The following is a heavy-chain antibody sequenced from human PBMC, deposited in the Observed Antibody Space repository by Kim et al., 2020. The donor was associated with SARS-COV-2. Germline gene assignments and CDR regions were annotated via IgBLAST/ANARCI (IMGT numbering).Heavy chain of an antibody. J-gene: IGHJ4*02. CDR2: IGRGAST. CDR1: GFDFNIYG. CDR3: AKGSTGMHQERYFDY. D-gene: IGHD1-1*01. V-gene: IGHV3-23*01. Sequence: GGSLRLSCVASGFDFNIYGMSWVRQAPGKGLEWVSAIGRGASTYHSDSVKGRFTISRDNSKNTVYLQMNSLKADDTAIYYCAKGSTGMHQERYFDYWGQGTLVIVSS.